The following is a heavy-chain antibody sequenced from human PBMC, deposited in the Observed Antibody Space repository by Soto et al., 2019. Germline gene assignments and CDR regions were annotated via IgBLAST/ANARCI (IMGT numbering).Heavy chain of an antibody. CDR2: IYSGGST. CDR1: GFTVSSNY. V-gene: IGHV3-53*02. D-gene: IGHD6-19*01. J-gene: IGHJ5*02. CDR3: AREVPLYSSGWYGGRWFDP. Sequence: EVQLVETGGGLIQPGGSLRLSCAASGFTVSSNYMSWVRQAPGKGLEWVSVIYSGGSTYYADSVKGRFTISRDNSKNTPSLQMNSLRAEDTAVYYCAREVPLYSSGWYGGRWFDPWGQGTLVTVSS.